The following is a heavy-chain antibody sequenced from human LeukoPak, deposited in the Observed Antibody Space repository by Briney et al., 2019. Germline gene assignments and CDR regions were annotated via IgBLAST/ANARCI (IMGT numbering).Heavy chain of an antibody. V-gene: IGHV1-46*01. CDR1: GYTFTSYY. J-gene: IGHJ6*03. CDR3: ARDSIVRGNIGNDMDV. Sequence: ASVKVSCKASGYTFTSYYMHWVRQAPGQGLEWMGIINPSGGSTSYAQKFQGRVTMTRDMSTSTVYMELSSLGSEDTAVYYCARDSIVRGNIGNDMDVWGKGTTVTVSS. CDR2: INPSGGST. D-gene: IGHD2-8*01.